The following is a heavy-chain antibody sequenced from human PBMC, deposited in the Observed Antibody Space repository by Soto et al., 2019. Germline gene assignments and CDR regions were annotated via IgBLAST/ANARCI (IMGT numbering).Heavy chain of an antibody. J-gene: IGHJ4*02. CDR3: ARVGSSGWSPDY. V-gene: IGHV4-59*11. Sequence: SETLSLTCTVSGGSISGHYWIWIRQSPGKGLEWIGHIFYSGSTNYNPSLKSRVTLSADTSKNQFSLRLSSVTAADTAVYYCARVGSSGWSPDYWGQGILGTVSS. CDR2: IFYSGST. CDR1: GGSISGHY. D-gene: IGHD6-19*01.